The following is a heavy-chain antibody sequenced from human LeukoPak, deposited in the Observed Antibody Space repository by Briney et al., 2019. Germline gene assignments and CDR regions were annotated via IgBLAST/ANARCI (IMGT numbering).Heavy chain of an antibody. Sequence: ASVKVSCKASGYTFTSYGISWVRQAPGQGLEWMGWISAYNGNTNYAQKLQGRVTMTTDTSTSTAYMELRSLRSDDTAVYYCASIVVVPAAASYYYYGMDVWGQGTLVTVSS. D-gene: IGHD2-2*01. CDR3: ASIVVVPAAASYYYYGMDV. CDR1: GYTFTSYG. V-gene: IGHV1-18*01. CDR2: ISAYNGNT. J-gene: IGHJ6*02.